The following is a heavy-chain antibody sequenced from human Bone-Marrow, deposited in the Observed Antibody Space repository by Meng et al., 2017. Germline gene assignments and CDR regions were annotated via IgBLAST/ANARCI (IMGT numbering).Heavy chain of an antibody. V-gene: IGHV4-59*01. CDR2: IYNSGST. J-gene: IGHJ4*02. CDR3: ARALVDDTSGYYLNY. Sequence: SQTLSLTCAASGFTFDDYGMSWVRQAPGKGLEWIGFIYNSGSTNYNSSLRSRVTISVDTSKNQFSLNLTSVTAADTAVYFCARALVDDTSGYYLNYWGQGILVTVSS. D-gene: IGHD3-22*01. CDR1: GFTFDDYG.